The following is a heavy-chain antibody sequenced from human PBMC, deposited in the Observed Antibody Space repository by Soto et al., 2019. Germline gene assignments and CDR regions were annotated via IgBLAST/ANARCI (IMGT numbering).Heavy chain of an antibody. CDR3: ATLTLRYFDWFHYFDY. Sequence: GASVKVSCKASGGTFSSYAISWVRQAPGQGLEWMGGIIPIFGTANYAQKFQGRVTITADESTSTAYMELSSLRSEDTAVYYCATLTLRYFDWFHYFDYWGQGTLVTVSS. CDR2: IIPIFGTA. D-gene: IGHD3-9*01. J-gene: IGHJ4*02. CDR1: GGTFSSYA. V-gene: IGHV1-69*13.